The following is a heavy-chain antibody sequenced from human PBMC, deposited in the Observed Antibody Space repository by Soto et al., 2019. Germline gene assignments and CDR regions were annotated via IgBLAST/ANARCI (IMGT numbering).Heavy chain of an antibody. CDR1: GFTFDYYW. D-gene: IGHD2-21*02. CDR2: LQTDGSHP. V-gene: IGHV3-74*01. CDR3: ARGGDPDY. J-gene: IGHJ4*02. Sequence: EVQLLESGGGLVQPGGSLRLSCVASGFTFDYYWMHWVRQAPGEGLMWVSRLQTDGSHPAYADSVKGRFTISRDNAKSTLYLQMNNLRAEDTGVYFCARGGDPDYWGQGTLVTVSS.